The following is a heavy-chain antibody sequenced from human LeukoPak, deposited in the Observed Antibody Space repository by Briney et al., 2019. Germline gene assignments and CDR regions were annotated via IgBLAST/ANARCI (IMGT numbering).Heavy chain of an antibody. V-gene: IGHV3-53*01. CDR1: GFTVTNNY. J-gene: IGHJ4*02. D-gene: IGHD6-13*01. Sequence: GGSLRLSCAASGFTVTNNYMSWVRQAPGKGLEWVSVIYSGGSTSYADSVKGRFTISRDNSKNTLYLQMNSLRAEDTAVYYCARVLQLAPSYIDYWGQGTLVTASS. CDR3: ARVLQLAPSYIDY. CDR2: IYSGGST.